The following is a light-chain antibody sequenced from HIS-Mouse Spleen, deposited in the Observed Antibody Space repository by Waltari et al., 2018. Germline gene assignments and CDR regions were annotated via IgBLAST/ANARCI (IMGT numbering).Light chain of an antibody. CDR1: GSAVGSYNL. CDR3: CSYAGSSTWV. Sequence: QSALTQPASVSGSPGQSIPISCTGTGSAVGSYNLVPWYQQHPGKAPKLMIYEGSKRPSGVSNRFSGSKSGNTASLTISGLQAEDEADYYCCSYAGSSTWVFGGGTKLTVL. V-gene: IGLV2-23*01. CDR2: EGS. J-gene: IGLJ3*02.